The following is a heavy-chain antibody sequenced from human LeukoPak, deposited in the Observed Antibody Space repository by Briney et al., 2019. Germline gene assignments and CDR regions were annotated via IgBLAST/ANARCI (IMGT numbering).Heavy chain of an antibody. J-gene: IGHJ5*02. CDR2: IYPGDSDT. CDR3: ARRPYSRSPNWFDP. CDR1: GYSFTNYR. V-gene: IGHV5-51*01. Sequence: GESLQISCKGSGYSFTNYRIGWVRQMPGKGLEWMGIIYPGDSDTKYSPSFQGQVTISLDKSISTAYLQWRSLKASDTAMYYCARRPYSRSPNWFDPWGQGTLVTVSS. D-gene: IGHD1-26*01.